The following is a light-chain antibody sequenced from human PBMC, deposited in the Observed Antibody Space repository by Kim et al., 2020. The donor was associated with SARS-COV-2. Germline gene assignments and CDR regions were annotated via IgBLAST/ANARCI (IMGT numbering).Light chain of an antibody. CDR2: EAS. CDR3: QHRRNWPLT. Sequence: LSPGERASLSSRASQSVSSYLAWYQQKPGQAPRLLIYEASNRATGIPARFSGSGSGTDLTLTISSLEPEDFAIYYCQHRRNWPLTFGGGTKVDIK. J-gene: IGKJ4*01. CDR1: QSVSSY. V-gene: IGKV3-11*01.